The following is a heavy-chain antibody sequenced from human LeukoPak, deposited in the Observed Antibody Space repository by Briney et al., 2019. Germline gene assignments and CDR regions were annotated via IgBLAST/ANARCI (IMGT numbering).Heavy chain of an antibody. D-gene: IGHD6-13*01. V-gene: IGHV1-69*04. CDR3: AMIAAAGTGVDY. CDR2: IIPILGIA. CDR1: GGTFSSYA. J-gene: IGHJ4*02. Sequence: SVKVSCKASGGTFSSYAISWVRQAPGQGLEWMGRIIPILGIANYAQKFQGRVTITSDKSTSTAYMELSSLRSEDTAVYYCAMIAAAGTGVDYWGQGTLVTVSS.